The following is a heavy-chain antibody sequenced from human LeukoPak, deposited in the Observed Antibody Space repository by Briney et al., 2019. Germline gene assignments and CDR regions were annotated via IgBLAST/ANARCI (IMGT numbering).Heavy chain of an antibody. CDR1: GFAFTCAW. D-gene: IGHD3-16*01. CDR3: CTPSGATALSPSFGL. J-gene: IGHJ4*02. Sequence: PGGFLRLYCAAAGFAFTCAWMTSVGQAPGKGLDWIVRIKSEADGGASDYSTAVKGRFFISRNDSDNTLYLQMNSLKIEDTAMYYCCTPSGATALSPSFGLWGQGTLVTVSS. V-gene: IGHV3-15*01. CDR2: IKSEADGGAS.